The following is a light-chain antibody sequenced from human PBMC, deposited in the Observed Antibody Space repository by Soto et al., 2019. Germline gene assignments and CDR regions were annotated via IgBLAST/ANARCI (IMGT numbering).Light chain of an antibody. CDR2: DTS. Sequence: EIVLTQSPATLSLSPGDRATLSCRASQSVSIYLAWYQQQPGQAPGLLIYDTSKRDTGIPARFRGSGSGTDFTLTISSIESEHCAVYYCQKNSDRPRTFGQGTKLEVK. CDR3: QKNSDRPRT. CDR1: QSVSIY. J-gene: IGKJ2*01. V-gene: IGKV3-11*01.